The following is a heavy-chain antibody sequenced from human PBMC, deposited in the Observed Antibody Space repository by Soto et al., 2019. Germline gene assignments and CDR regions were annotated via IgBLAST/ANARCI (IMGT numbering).Heavy chain of an antibody. V-gene: IGHV3-15*01. D-gene: IGHD6-19*01. Sequence: GGSLRLSCAASGFTFSNAWMSWVRQAPGKGLEWVCRIKSKTDGGTTDYAAPVKGRFTISRDDSKHTLYLQMNSLKTEDTAVYYCTTDGAVAGFDYWGQGALVTVSS. CDR2: IKSKTDGGTT. J-gene: IGHJ4*02. CDR1: GFTFSNAW. CDR3: TTDGAVAGFDY.